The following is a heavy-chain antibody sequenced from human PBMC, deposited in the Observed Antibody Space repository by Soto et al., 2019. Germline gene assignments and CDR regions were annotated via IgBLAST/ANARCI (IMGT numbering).Heavy chain of an antibody. CDR3: AKEGYLGSGIDFRHYFDY. Sequence: GSLRLSCATSGFSFSTYGVHWVRQAPGKGLEWVATMSYDGSNKFYGDSVKGRFTISRDNSKNTLYLQMDSLRPEDTAVYFCAKEGYLGSGIDFRHYFDYWGQGTLVTVSS. J-gene: IGHJ4*02. CDR2: MSYDGSNK. V-gene: IGHV3-30*18. CDR1: GFSFSTYG. D-gene: IGHD3-10*01.